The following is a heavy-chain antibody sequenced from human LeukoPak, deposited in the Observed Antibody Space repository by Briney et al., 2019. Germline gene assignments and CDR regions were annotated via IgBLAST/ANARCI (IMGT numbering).Heavy chain of an antibody. V-gene: IGHV1-18*01. D-gene: IGHD3-22*01. CDR2: ISAYNGNT. Sequence: ASVKVSCKASGYTFTSYGISWVRQAPGQGLEWMGWISAYNGNTNYAQKLQGRVTMTTDTSTSTAYMELRSLRPDDTAVYYCARDRGYYYDSSGYYYPANCYYGMDVWGQGTTVTVSS. CDR3: ARDRGYYYDSSGYYYPANCYYGMDV. J-gene: IGHJ6*02. CDR1: GYTFTSYG.